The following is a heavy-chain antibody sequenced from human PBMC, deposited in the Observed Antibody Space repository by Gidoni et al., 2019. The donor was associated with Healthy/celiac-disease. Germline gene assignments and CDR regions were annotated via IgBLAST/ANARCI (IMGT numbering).Heavy chain of an antibody. J-gene: IGHJ4*02. CDR2: ISYDGSNK. D-gene: IGHD3-22*01. V-gene: IGHV3-30*04. CDR3: ARGIVVVSYFDY. CDR1: GFTFSSYA. Sequence: QVQLVESGGGVVQPGRSLRLSCAASGFTFSSYAMHWVRQAPGKGLEWVAVISYDGSNKYYADSVKGRFTISRDNSKNTLYLQMNSLRAEDTAVYYCARGIVVVSYFDYWGQGTLVTVSS.